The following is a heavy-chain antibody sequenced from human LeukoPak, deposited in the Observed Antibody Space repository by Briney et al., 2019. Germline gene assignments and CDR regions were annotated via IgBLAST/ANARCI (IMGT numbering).Heavy chain of an antibody. J-gene: IGHJ6*02. Sequence: GGSLRLSCAASGFTFSSYWMSWVRQAPGKGLEWVANIKQDGSEKYYVDSVKGRFTISRDNAKSSLYLQMNSLRAEDTAVYYCARHDSYSSWYYYYYYGMDVWGQGTTVTVSS. D-gene: IGHD6-13*01. CDR1: GFTFSSYW. CDR3: ARHDSYSSWYYYYYYGMDV. V-gene: IGHV3-7*01. CDR2: IKQDGSEK.